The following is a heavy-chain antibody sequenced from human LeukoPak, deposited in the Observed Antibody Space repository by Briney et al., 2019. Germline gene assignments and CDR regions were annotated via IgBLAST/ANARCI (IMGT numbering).Heavy chain of an antibody. J-gene: IGHJ5*02. D-gene: IGHD6-6*01. CDR3: ATGVSSSSGYNWFDP. CDR2: VDPEDGET. Sequence: ATVKISCKVSGYTFTDYYMHWVQQAPGKGLEWMGLVDPEDGETIYAEKFQGRVTITADTSTDIAYMELSSLRSEDTAVYYCATGVSSSSGYNWFDPWGQGTLVTVSS. V-gene: IGHV1-69-2*01. CDR1: GYTFTDYY.